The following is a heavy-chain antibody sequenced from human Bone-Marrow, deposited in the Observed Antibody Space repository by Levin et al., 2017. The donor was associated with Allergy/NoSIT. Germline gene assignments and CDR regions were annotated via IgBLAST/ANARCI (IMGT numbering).Heavy chain of an antibody. J-gene: IGHJ4*02. CDR3: VRDSPYSRGWTTKFDF. V-gene: IGHV3-7*03. D-gene: IGHD6-19*01. CDR2: IRQDGGDK. Sequence: PGGSLRLSCAASGFTFSSFRMSWVRQAPGKGLEWVATIRQDGGDKNYVESVRGRFTISRDNAKNSLHLEMNSLSPEDTAVYYCVRDSPYSRGWTTKFDFWGQGTLVTVSS. CDR1: GFTFSSFR.